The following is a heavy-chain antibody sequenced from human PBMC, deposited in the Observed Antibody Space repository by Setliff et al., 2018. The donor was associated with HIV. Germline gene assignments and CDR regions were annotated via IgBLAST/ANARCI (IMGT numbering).Heavy chain of an antibody. J-gene: IGHJ6*02. V-gene: IGHV3-7*01. D-gene: IGHD3-10*01. CDR3: ARKLRPGHGVDV. CDR2: IGQDGGER. Sequence: PGGSLRLSCAASGFMFNIYEMNWVRQAPGKGLEWVANIGQDGGERNYVDSVKGRFTISRDNAKNSMDLQMNSLRAEDTAIYYCARKLRPGHGVDVWGQGTTVTVSS. CDR1: GFMFNIYE.